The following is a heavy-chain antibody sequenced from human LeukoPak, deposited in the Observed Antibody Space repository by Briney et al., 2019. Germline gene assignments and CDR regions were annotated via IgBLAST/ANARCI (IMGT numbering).Heavy chain of an antibody. D-gene: IGHD4-17*01. CDR3: ARDYGDYGRGPFDP. CDR1: GGSISSGGYS. CDR2: IYHSGST. V-gene: IGHV4-30-2*01. Sequence: SETLSLTCAVSGGSISSGGYSWSWIRQPPGKGLEWIGYIYHSGSTYYNPSLKSRVTISVDRSKNQFSLKLSSVTAADTAVYYCARDYGDYGRGPFDPWGRGTLVTVSS. J-gene: IGHJ5*02.